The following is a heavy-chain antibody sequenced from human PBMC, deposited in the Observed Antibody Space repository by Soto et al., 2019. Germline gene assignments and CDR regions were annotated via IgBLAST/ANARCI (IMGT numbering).Heavy chain of an antibody. V-gene: IGHV1-18*01. Sequence: QVQLVQSAAEVKKPGASLKVSCRASGYNFANYGISWVRQAPGQGLEWMGWISAHNGDTNYAQRGQGRVTMTADTSTSTAYMEMWSLRSDDTAVYYCARDAAYNDFWGGVMELYSYNMDVWGQGTTVTV. CDR1: GYNFANYG. D-gene: IGHD3-3*01. CDR3: ARDAAYNDFWGGVMELYSYNMDV. CDR2: ISAHNGDT. J-gene: IGHJ6*02.